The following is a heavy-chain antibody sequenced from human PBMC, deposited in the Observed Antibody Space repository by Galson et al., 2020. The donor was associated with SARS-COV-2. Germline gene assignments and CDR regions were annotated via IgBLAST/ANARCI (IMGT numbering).Heavy chain of an antibody. Sequence: TFTNYWMHWVRQAPGKGLVWVSRINSDGSDTSYADSVKGRFTISRDNAKNTLYLQMNSLRAADTAVYYCARVDLWFGELIIGHFDYWGQGTLVTVSS. J-gene: IGHJ4*02. CDR1: TFTNYW. CDR3: ARVDLWFGELIIGHFDY. V-gene: IGHV3-74*01. D-gene: IGHD3-10*01. CDR2: INSDGSDT.